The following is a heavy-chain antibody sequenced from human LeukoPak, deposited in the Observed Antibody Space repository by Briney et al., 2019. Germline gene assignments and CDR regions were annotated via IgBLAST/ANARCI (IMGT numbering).Heavy chain of an antibody. D-gene: IGHD2-2*01. CDR1: GGTFSSYA. CDR2: IIPIFGTA. CDR3: ARMYCSSTGCEP. Sequence: SVKVSCKASGGTFSSYAISWVRQAPGQGLEWMGGIIPIFGTANYAQKFQGRVTITADESTSTAYMELSSLRSEDTAVYYCARMYCSSTGCEPWGQGTLVTVSS. J-gene: IGHJ5*02. V-gene: IGHV1-69*13.